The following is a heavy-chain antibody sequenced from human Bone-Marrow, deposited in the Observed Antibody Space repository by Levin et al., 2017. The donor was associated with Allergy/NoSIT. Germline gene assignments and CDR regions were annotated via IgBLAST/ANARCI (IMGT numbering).Heavy chain of an antibody. CDR2: ITPDASKR. CDR3: ARVLGVNSDDY. V-gene: IGHV3-7*04. D-gene: IGHD3-16*01. J-gene: IGHJ4*02. Sequence: PGESLKISCAASGFSFNTFWMTWVRQAPGKGLEWVATITPDASKRFYVDSVRGRFTISRDNAENSVFLQMNTLRVEDSALYYCARVLGVNSDDYWGQGTLVTVAS. CDR1: GFSFNTFW.